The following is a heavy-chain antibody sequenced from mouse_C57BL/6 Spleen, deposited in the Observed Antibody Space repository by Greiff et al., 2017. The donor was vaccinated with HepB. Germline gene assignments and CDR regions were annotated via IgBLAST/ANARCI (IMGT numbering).Heavy chain of an antibody. J-gene: IGHJ4*01. CDR3: ASYDYDDAMDY. D-gene: IGHD2-4*01. Sequence: QVQLKQPGAELVKPGASVKLSCKASGYTFTSYWMHWVKQRPGQGLEWIGMIHPNSGSTNYNEKFKSKATLTVDKSSSTAYMQLSSLTSEDSAVYYCASYDYDDAMDYWGQGTSVTVSS. CDR1: GYTFTSYW. CDR2: IHPNSGST. V-gene: IGHV1-64*01.